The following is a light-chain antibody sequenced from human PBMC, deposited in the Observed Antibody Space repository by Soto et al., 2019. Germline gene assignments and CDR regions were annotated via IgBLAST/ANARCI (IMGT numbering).Light chain of an antibody. J-gene: IGKJ4*01. Sequence: IAMTQSPATLSVSPGERVTFSCRARQNVYTNLAWYRHKPGQAPRLLISGASTGATGIPARFSGSGSGTEFTLTINSLQSEDFAVYYCQQFYTCPVTFGGGTKVEIK. CDR1: QNVYTN. V-gene: IGKV3-15*01. CDR2: GAS. CDR3: QQFYTCPVT.